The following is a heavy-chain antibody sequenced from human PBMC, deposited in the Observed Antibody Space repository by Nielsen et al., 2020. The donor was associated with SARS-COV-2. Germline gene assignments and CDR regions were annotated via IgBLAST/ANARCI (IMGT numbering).Heavy chain of an antibody. CDR3: TRGFYSQSDC. V-gene: IGHV3-30*01. J-gene: IGHJ4*02. D-gene: IGHD2-15*01. Sequence: GESLKISCAASGFNISCCPMHWVRQAPGRGLEWVAVILPDGSNKYYADSVTGRFTISRDDSKNMMYLQMNSLRPEDTALYYCTRGFYSQSDCWGQGTLVTVSS. CDR1: GFNISCCP. CDR2: ILPDGSNK.